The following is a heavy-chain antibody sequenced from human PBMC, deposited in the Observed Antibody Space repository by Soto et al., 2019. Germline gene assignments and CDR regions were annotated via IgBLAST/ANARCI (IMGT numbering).Heavy chain of an antibody. Sequence: SVKVSCKASGGTFSSYAISWVRQAPGQGLEWMGGIIPIFGTANYAQKFQGRVTITADESTSTAYMELSSLRSEDTAVYYCARWGYYDILTASHYDFVSWGQGPLVTVPQ. CDR2: IIPIFGTA. D-gene: IGHD3-9*01. J-gene: IGHJ4*02. CDR3: ARWGYYDILTASHYDFVS. CDR1: GGTFSSYA. V-gene: IGHV1-69*13.